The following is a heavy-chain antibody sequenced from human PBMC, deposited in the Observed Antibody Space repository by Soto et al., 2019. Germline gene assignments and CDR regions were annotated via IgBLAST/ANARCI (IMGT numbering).Heavy chain of an antibody. V-gene: IGHV1-2*04. J-gene: IGHJ4*02. CDR3: ARGDDILTGYYEPPALDY. CDR2: INPNSGGT. Sequence: GASVKVSCKASGYTFTGYYMHWVRQAPGQGLEWMGWINPNSGGTNYAQKFQGWVTMTRDTSISTAYMELSRLRSDDTAVYYFARGDDILTGYYEPPALDYWGQGTLVTVSS. D-gene: IGHD3-9*01. CDR1: GYTFTGYY.